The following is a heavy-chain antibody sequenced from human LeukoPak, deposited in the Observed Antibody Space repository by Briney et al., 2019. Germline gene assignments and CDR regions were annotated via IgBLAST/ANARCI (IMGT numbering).Heavy chain of an antibody. V-gene: IGHV1-69*05. CDR3: ARDGCSGGSCYPDKAYYYYYMDV. Sequence: ASVKASCKASGGTFSSYAISWVRQAPGQGLEWMGRIIPIFGTANYAQKFQGRVTITTDESTSTAYMELSSLRSEDTAVYYCARDGCSGGSCYPDKAYYYYYMDVWGKGTTVTVSS. J-gene: IGHJ6*03. CDR1: GGTFSSYA. D-gene: IGHD2-15*01. CDR2: IIPIFGTA.